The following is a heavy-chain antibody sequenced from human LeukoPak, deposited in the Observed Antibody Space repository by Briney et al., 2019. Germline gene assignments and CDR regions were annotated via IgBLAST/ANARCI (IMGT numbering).Heavy chain of an antibody. CDR1: GFTFSSYD. CDR2: IGTAGDT. Sequence: GGSLRLSCAASGFTFSSYDMHWVRQATGKGLEWVPAIGTAGDTYYPGSVKGRFTISRENAKNSLYLQMNSLRAGDTAVYYCARGHFYGSTHAFDIWGQGTMVTVSS. J-gene: IGHJ3*02. CDR3: ARGHFYGSTHAFDI. V-gene: IGHV3-13*01. D-gene: IGHD3-10*01.